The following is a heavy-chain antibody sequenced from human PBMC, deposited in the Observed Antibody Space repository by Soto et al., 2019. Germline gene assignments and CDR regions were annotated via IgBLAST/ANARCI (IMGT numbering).Heavy chain of an antibody. V-gene: IGHV3-23*01. CDR2: ISSTGGST. CDR1: GFTFSRYA. Sequence: LSCAASGFTFSRYAMSWVRPAPGKGLEWVSAISSTGGSTYYGDSLKGRFTISRDNSKNTLYLQMHSLRAEDTALYYCAKDLKGSGSLPSYYYGMDVWGQGTTVTVSS. CDR3: AKDLKGSGSLPSYYYGMDV. J-gene: IGHJ6*02. D-gene: IGHD3-10*01.